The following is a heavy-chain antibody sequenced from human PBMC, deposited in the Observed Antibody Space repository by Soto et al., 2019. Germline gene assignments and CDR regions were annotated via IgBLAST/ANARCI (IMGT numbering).Heavy chain of an antibody. D-gene: IGHD3-10*02. V-gene: IGHV4-59*01. CDR3: ASMIGDPVLSFDS. CDR1: GGSISSYY. CDR2: IFYSGST. Sequence: QVQLQESGPGLVKPSETLSLTYTVSGGSISSYYWSWIRQPPGKGLEWIGFIFYSGSTSYNPSLKSRVTISIDPSAYQFSLKLNSLTAADTAVYYCASMIGDPVLSFDSWGQGTLVAVSS. J-gene: IGHJ5*01.